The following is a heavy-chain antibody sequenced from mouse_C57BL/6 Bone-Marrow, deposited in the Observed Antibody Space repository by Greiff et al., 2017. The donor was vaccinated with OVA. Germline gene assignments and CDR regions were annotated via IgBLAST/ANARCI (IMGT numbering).Heavy chain of an antibody. J-gene: IGHJ3*01. D-gene: IGHD2-5*01. Sequence: EVQLVESGGGLVQPKGSLKLSCAASGFSFNTYAMNWVRQAPGKGLEWVARIRSKSNNYATYYADSVKDRFTISRDDSESMLYLQMNNLKTEDTAMYYCVSPYYSNRAWFAYWGQGTLVTVSA. CDR2: IRSKSNNYAT. CDR1: GFSFNTYA. V-gene: IGHV10-1*01. CDR3: VSPYYSNRAWFAY.